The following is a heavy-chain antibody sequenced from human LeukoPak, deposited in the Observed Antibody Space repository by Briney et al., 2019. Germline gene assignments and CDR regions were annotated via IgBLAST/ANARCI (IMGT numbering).Heavy chain of an antibody. D-gene: IGHD6-19*01. J-gene: IGHJ4*02. V-gene: IGHV1-69*13. CDR3: ARAEYSSGWSPFDY. CDR2: IIPIFGTA. Sequence: ASVKVSCTASGGTFSSYAISWVRQAPGQGLEWMGGIIPIFGTANYAQKFQGRVTITADESASTAYMELSSLRSEDTAVYYCARAEYSSGWSPFDYWGQGTLVTVPS. CDR1: GGTFSSYA.